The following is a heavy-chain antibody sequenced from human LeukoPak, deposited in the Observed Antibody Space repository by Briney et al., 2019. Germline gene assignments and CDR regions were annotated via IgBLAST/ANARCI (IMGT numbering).Heavy chain of an antibody. D-gene: IGHD3-16*01. V-gene: IGHV1-2*02. CDR2: INPKSGAT. J-gene: IGHJ5*02. CDR1: GYTFTDYF. CDR3: ARAYEYGWFDP. Sequence: ASVKVSCKASGYTFTDYFLHWVRQAPGQGLEWMGWINPKSGATNYAQSFQGRVTMTWDTSISTGKMELNRLRSDDTAVYYCARAYEYGWFDPWGQGTLVTVSS.